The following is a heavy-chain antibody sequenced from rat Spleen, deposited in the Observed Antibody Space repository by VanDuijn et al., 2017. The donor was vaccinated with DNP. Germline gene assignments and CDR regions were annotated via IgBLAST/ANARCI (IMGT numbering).Heavy chain of an antibody. V-gene: IGHV5-31*01. Sequence: EVQLVESGGGPVQPGRSLKLSCVASGFIFSNHWMTWIRQAPGKGLEWVASISPSGGNTYYRDSVKGRFTISRDNAKSTLYLQMDSLRSEDTATYYCARQLGLDYWGQGVMVTVSS. J-gene: IGHJ2*01. D-gene: IGHD5-1*01. CDR1: GFIFSNHW. CDR3: ARQLGLDY. CDR2: ISPSGGNT.